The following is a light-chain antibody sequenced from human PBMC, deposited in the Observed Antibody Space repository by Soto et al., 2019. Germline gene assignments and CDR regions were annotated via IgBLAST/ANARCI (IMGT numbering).Light chain of an antibody. CDR3: QQYNSYPLT. CDR2: KAS. V-gene: IGKV1-5*03. Sequence: DIQDTNSPFTLSASVGGRVTITCGASQSISSWLAWYQQKPGKAPKLLIYKASSLESGVPSTFSGSGSGTEFTLTISSLQPDDSVTCYCQQYNSYPLTFGQGTKVDIK. J-gene: IGKJ1*01. CDR1: QSISSW.